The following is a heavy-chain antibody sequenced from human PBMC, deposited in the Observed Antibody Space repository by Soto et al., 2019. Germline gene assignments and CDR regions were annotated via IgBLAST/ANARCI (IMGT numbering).Heavy chain of an antibody. V-gene: IGHV4-59*12. D-gene: IGHD3-22*01. CDR1: GGSISGDY. CDR3: ARDNPYYYDSSGYYQGNVAFDI. CDR2: IYYTGTT. J-gene: IGHJ3*02. Sequence: SETLSLTCTVSGGSISGDYWSWIRQSPGKGLEWIGYIYYTGTTKYNPSLKSRLTISVDTSKNQFSLKLSSVTAADTAVYYCARDNPYYYDSSGYYQGNVAFDIWGQGTMVT.